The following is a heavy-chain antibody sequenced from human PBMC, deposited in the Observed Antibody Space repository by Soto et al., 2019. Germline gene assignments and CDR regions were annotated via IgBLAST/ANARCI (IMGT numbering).Heavy chain of an antibody. D-gene: IGHD3-10*01. CDR2: ISAYNGNT. CDR3: TREGSAPYYYYGMDV. J-gene: IGHJ6*02. V-gene: IGHV1-18*01. CDR1: GYTFTNFG. Sequence: ASVKVSCKASGYTFTNFGISWVRQAPGQGLEWMGWISAYNGNTNYAQNFQGRVTMTTDTSTSTAYMELRSLRSDDAAVYYCTREGSAPYYYYGMDVWGQGTTVTVS.